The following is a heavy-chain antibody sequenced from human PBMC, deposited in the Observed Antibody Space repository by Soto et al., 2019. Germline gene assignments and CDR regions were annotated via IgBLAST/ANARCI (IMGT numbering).Heavy chain of an antibody. J-gene: IGHJ4*02. CDR3: ARVKGQQLDSFDY. Sequence: GASVKVSCKASGGTFSSYAISWVRQAPGQGLEWMGGIIPIFGTANYAQKFQGRVTITADESTSTAYMELSSLRSEDTAVYYCARVKGQQLDSFDYWGQGTLVTVSS. V-gene: IGHV1-69*13. CDR1: GGTFSSYA. D-gene: IGHD6-13*01. CDR2: IIPIFGTA.